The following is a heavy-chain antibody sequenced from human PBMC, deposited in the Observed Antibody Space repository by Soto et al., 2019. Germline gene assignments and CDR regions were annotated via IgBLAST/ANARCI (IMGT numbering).Heavy chain of an antibody. CDR2: IYPGDSDT. J-gene: IGHJ4*02. CDR3: ARDLAYYGSGSYYNPFDY. V-gene: IGHV5-51*01. Sequence: KVSCKASGYTFTSYDINWVRQMPGKGLEWMGIIYPGDSDTRYSPSFQGQVTISADKSISTAYLQWSSLKASDTAMYYCARDLAYYGSGSYYNPFDYWGQGTLVTVSS. D-gene: IGHD3-10*01. CDR1: GYTFTSYD.